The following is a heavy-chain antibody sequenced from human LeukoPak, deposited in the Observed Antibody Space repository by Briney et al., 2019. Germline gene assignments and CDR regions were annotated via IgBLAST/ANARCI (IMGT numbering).Heavy chain of an antibody. J-gene: IGHJ5*02. CDR2: ISSSSSCI. CDR3: ARDNSVEDTAWWFDP. V-gene: IGHV3-21*04. D-gene: IGHD4-23*01. Sequence: KPGGSLRLSCAASGFTFSSYSMNWVRQAPGKGLEWVSSISSSSSCIYYADSVKGRFTISRDNAKNSLYLQMNSLRAEDTAVYYCARDNSVEDTAWWFDPWGQGTLVTVSS. CDR1: GFTFSSYS.